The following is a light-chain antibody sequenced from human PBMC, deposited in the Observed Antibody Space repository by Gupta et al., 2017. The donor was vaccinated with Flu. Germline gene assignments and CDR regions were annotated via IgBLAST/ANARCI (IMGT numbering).Light chain of an antibody. CDR1: QSVSSN. V-gene: IGKV3-15*01. CDR3: QQYSNWPPYT. CDR2: GAS. J-gene: IGKJ2*01. Sequence: ERATLSCRASQSVSSNLAWYQQKPGQAPRLLIYGASNRATGIPARFSGSGSGTDFTLTISSLQSEDFAVYYCQQYSNWPPYTFDQGTKLEI.